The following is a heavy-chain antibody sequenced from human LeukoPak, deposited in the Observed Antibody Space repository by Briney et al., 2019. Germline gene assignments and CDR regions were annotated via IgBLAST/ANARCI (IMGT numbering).Heavy chain of an antibody. CDR1: GFTFSSYS. CDR2: IKSEADGGTT. Sequence: GGSLRLSCAASGFTFSSYSINWVRQAPGKGLEWIGRIKSEADGGTTDYAAPVKGRFFISRDDSKNTLYLQMNSLKTEDTAVYYCTTPIFDPWGQGTLVTVSS. CDR3: TTPIFDP. J-gene: IGHJ5*02. V-gene: IGHV3-15*01.